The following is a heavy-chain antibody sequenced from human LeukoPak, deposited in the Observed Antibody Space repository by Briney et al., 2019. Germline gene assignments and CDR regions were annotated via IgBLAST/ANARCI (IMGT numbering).Heavy chain of an antibody. Sequence: GGSLRLPCAASGFALSNFAMSWVRQAPGKGLEWVSAMSGSGYYTYYVESVKGRFTISRDNSKNTLYLHMNSLRADDTAVYYCAKMEGQRLYDYCMDVWGRGTTVTVSS. CDR3: AKMEGQRLYDYCMDV. CDR2: MSGSGYYT. CDR1: GFALSNFA. V-gene: IGHV3-23*01. D-gene: IGHD3-3*01. J-gene: IGHJ6*03.